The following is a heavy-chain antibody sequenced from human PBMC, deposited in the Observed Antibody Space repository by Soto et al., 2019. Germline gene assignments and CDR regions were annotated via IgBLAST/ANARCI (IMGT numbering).Heavy chain of an antibody. Sequence: SETLSLTCAVYGGSFSGYYWSWIRQPPGKGLEWIGEINHSGSTNYNPSLKSRVTISVDTSKNQFSLKLSSVTAADTAVYYCARVASYYYYMDVWGKGTTVTVSS. V-gene: IGHV4-34*01. CDR2: INHSGST. CDR1: GGSFSGYY. CDR3: ARVASYYYYMDV. J-gene: IGHJ6*03.